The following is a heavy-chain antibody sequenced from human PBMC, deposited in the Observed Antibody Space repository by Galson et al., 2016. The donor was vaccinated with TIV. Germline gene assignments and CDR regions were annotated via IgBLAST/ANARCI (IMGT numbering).Heavy chain of an antibody. J-gene: IGHJ4*02. Sequence: SAKVSCKASGYTFTRSDINWVRQATGQGLEWMGWMNPNSGNTGYAQKFRGRVTMNRTTSVRTAYMELRRLRSEDTAVYYCARSGDDGDYWGQGTLVTVSS. CDR2: MNPNSGNT. CDR1: GYTFTRSD. D-gene: IGHD4-17*01. CDR3: ARSGDDGDY. V-gene: IGHV1-8*02.